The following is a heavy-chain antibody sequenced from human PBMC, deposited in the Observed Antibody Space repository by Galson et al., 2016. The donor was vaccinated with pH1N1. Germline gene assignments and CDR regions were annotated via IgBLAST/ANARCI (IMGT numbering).Heavy chain of an antibody. CDR1: GYTFTDYY. CDR2: MSTNSDDT. V-gene: IGHV1-2*02. D-gene: IGHD4-17*01. Sequence: SVKVSCKASGYTFTDYYLHWVRQAPGQGLEWMWWMSTNSDDTNSAQNFQGRVTMTRDTSVTTDYMELSRLRSDDTAIYYCARVGPMVTTYDSWGQGTLVTVSS. J-gene: IGHJ4*02. CDR3: ARVGPMVTTYDS.